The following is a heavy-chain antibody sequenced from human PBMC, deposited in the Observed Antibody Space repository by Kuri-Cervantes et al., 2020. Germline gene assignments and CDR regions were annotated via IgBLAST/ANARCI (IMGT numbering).Heavy chain of an antibody. J-gene: IGHJ4*02. Sequence: GGSLRLSCAASGFTFSSYAMSWVRQAPGKGLEWVSVISGSGGSTYYADSLKGRFTISRDNAKNSLYLQMNSLRAEDTALYYCAKDRSFKGVTVTSLLDYWGQGTLVTVSS. CDR1: GFTFSSYA. D-gene: IGHD4-17*01. CDR3: AKDRSFKGVTVTSLLDY. V-gene: IGHV3-23*01. CDR2: ISGSGGST.